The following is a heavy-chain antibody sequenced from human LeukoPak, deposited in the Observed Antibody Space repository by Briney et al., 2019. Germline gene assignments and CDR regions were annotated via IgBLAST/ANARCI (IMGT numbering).Heavy chain of an antibody. J-gene: IGHJ4*02. CDR1: GFTFSDYC. D-gene: IGHD3-3*01. CDR2: ISRSGRTI. CDR3: ARELTSTEYDFWSGYCPYFDY. V-gene: IGHV3-11*01. Sequence: GRSLRLSWAAAGFTFSDYCMRWIRQAAGKGREWASYISRSGRTIYYADSGKDPFTISRDNAKNSLYLQMNSLRAEDTAVYYCARELTSTEYDFWSGYCPYFDYWGQGTLVTVSS.